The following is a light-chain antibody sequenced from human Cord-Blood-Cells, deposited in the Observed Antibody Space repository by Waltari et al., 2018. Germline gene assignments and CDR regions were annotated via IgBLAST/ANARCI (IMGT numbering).Light chain of an antibody. CDR3: YSTDSSGNHRGV. J-gene: IGLJ1*01. V-gene: IGLV3-10*01. CDR1: ALPQKY. CDR2: EDS. Sequence: SHELTQPPSVSVSPGQTARITCSGDALPQKYAYWYQQKSGQAPVLVIYEDSKRPSGIPERFSGSSSGTMATLTISGAQVEDEADYYCYSTDSSGNHRGVFGTGTKVTVL.